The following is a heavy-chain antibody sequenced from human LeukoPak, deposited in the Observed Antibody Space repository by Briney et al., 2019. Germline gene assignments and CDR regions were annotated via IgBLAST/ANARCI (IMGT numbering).Heavy chain of an antibody. CDR3: VRRAGAYSHPYDY. D-gene: IGHD4/OR15-4a*01. CDR1: GFTFSSYG. CDR2: ISYDGSNK. J-gene: IGHJ4*02. V-gene: IGHV3-30*03. Sequence: GGSLRLSCAASGFTFSSYGMHWVRQAPGKGLEWVAVISYDGSNKYYADSVKGRFTISRDNSKNTLYLQMNSLRAEDTAVYYCVRRAGAYSHPYDYWGQGTLVTVSS.